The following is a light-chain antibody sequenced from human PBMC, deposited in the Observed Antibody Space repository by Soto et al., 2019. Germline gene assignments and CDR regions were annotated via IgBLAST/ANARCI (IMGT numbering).Light chain of an antibody. Sequence: QSVLTQPRSVSGSPGQSVTISCTGTSSDVGGYDYVSWYQHHPGKSPKVTIYDVSKRPSGVPDRFSGSKSGNTASLTISGLQADDEADYYCSSFVGHYTYVFGNGTKLTVL. J-gene: IGLJ1*01. V-gene: IGLV2-11*01. CDR1: SSDVGGYDY. CDR3: SSFVGHYTYV. CDR2: DVS.